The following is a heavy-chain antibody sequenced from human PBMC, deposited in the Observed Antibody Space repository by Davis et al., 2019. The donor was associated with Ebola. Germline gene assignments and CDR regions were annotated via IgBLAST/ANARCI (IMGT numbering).Heavy chain of an antibody. CDR2: LGTRASTT. V-gene: IGHV3-48*01. J-gene: IGHJ4*02. CDR1: GFTFSSYA. Sequence: GGSLRLSCAASGFTFSSYAMSWVRQTPGKGLEWVSTLGTRASTTYYADSVKGRFTISRDNAKSSLYLQMNSLRAEDTAVYYCARDNWNSFDYWGQGTLVTVSS. D-gene: IGHD1-20*01. CDR3: ARDNWNSFDY.